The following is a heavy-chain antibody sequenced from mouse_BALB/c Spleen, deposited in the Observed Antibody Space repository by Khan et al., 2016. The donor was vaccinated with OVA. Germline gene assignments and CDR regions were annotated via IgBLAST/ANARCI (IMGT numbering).Heavy chain of an antibody. V-gene: IGHV5-12*02. CDR2: ISNGGGST. Sequence: EVELVESGGGLVQPGGSLKLSCATSGFTFSDYYMYWVRQTPEKRLEWVAYISNGGGSTYYPDTVKGRFTISRDNAKNTLYLQMSRLKSEDTAMYYWERHGYGKGDAMDYWGQGTSVTVSS. J-gene: IGHJ4*01. D-gene: IGHD2-10*02. CDR1: GFTFSDYY. CDR3: ERHGYGKGDAMDY.